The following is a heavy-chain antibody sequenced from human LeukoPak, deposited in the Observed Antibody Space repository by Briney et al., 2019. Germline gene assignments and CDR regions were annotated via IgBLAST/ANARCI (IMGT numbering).Heavy chain of an antibody. CDR1: GCTFSNAW. CDR3: TTDSDYYDSSGYYQGNYFDY. Sequence: GGSLRLSCAASGCTFSNAWMSWVRQAPGRGLEWVGRIKSKTDGGTTDYAAPVKGRFTISRDDSKNTLYLQMNSLKTEDTAVYYCTTDSDYYDSSGYYQGNYFDYWGQGTLVTVSS. J-gene: IGHJ4*02. V-gene: IGHV3-15*01. CDR2: IKSKTDGGTT. D-gene: IGHD3-22*01.